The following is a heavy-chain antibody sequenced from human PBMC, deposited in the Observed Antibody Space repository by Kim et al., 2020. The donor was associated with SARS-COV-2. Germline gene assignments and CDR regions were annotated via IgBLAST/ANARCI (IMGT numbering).Heavy chain of an antibody. J-gene: IGHJ6*02. CDR2: INHSGST. D-gene: IGHD5-18*01. CDR3: ASHVETAMVDVDV. Sequence: SETLSLTCAVYGGSFSGYYWSWIRQPPGKGLEWIGEINHSGSTNYNPSLKSRVTISVDTSKNQFSLKLSSVTAADTAVYYCASHVETAMVDVDVWGQGTTVTVSS. V-gene: IGHV4-34*01. CDR1: GGSFSGYY.